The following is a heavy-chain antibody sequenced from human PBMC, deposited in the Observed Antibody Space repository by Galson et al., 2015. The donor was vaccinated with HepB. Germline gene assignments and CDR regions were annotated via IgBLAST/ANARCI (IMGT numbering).Heavy chain of an antibody. V-gene: IGHV1-69*01. D-gene: IGHD6-6*01. CDR3: ASSSASRGPFDI. CDR1: GGTFSSYA. J-gene: IGHJ3*02. Sequence: SCKASGGTFSSYAISWVRQAPGQGLEWMGGLIPIFGIANYAQKFQGRVTITADESTSTAYMELSSLRSEDTAVYYCASSSASRGPFDIWGQGTMVTVSS. CDR2: LIPIFGIA.